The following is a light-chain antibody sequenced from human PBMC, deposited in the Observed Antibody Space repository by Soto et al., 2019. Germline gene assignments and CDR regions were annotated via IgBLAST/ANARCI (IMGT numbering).Light chain of an antibody. J-gene: IGKJ1*01. V-gene: IGKV3-20*01. CDR2: GAS. Sequence: EVVLTQSPGPLSLSPGERATLSCRSSQSVSNSYLAWYQQKPGQAPRLIIYGASTRATGIPDRFSGSWSGTDFTLTISRLEPEDVAVYYCQQYGSSPRTLGQGTKVDI. CDR3: QQYGSSPRT. CDR1: QSVSNSY.